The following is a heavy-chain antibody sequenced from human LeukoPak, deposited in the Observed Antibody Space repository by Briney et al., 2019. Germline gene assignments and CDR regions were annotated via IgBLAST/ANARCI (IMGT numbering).Heavy chain of an antibody. V-gene: IGHV4-59*01. Sequence: SETLSLTCTVSGGSIRSYYWSWIRQPPGKGLEWIGYIYYSGSTNYNPSLKSRVTISVDTSKNQFSLKLSSVTAADTAVYYCASTVGETIDYWGQGTLVTVSS. CDR3: ASTVGETIDY. J-gene: IGHJ4*02. D-gene: IGHD3-10*01. CDR2: IYYSGST. CDR1: GGSIRSYY.